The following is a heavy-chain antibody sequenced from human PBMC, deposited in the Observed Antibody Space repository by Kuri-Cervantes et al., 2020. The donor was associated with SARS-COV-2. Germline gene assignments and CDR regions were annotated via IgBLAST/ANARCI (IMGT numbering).Heavy chain of an antibody. CDR3: ARSVPTSTSSNWHP. V-gene: IGHV1-2*02. CDR2: INPNSGGT. Sequence: ASVKVSCKASGYTFTDFSIYWVRQVPGQRLEWVGWINPNSGGTSFAQNFQDRVSLTRDTSINTAFMELSTLRSDDTAIYYGARSVPTSTSSNWHPWGPGTLVTVSS. D-gene: IGHD4-11*01. CDR1: GYTFTDFS. J-gene: IGHJ5*02.